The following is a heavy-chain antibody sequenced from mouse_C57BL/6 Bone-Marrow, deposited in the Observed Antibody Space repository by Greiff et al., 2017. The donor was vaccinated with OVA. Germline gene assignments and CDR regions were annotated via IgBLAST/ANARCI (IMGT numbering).Heavy chain of an antibody. CDR2: INYDGSST. D-gene: IGHD2-4*01. J-gene: IGHJ4*01. CDR1: GFTFSDYY. CDR3: ARDGGLRRAMDY. Sequence: EVQWVESEGGLVQPGSSMKLSCTASGFTFSDYYMAWVRQVPEKGLEWVANINYDGSSTYYLDSLKSRFIISRDNAKNILYLQMSSLKSEDTATYYCARDGGLRRAMDYWGQGTSVTVSS. V-gene: IGHV5-16*01.